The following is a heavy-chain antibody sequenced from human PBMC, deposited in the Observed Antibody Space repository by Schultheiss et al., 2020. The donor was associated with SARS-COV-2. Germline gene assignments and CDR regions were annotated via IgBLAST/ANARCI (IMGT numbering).Heavy chain of an antibody. D-gene: IGHD6-19*01. Sequence: GGSLRLSCAASGFTFSSYAMHWVRQAPGKGLEWVSSISSSSSYIYYADSVKGRFTISRDNAKNSLYLQMNSLRGEDTAVYYCVSLVAVAATDYWGQGTLVTVSS. CDR1: GFTFSSYA. J-gene: IGHJ4*02. CDR2: ISSSSSYI. CDR3: VSLVAVAATDY. V-gene: IGHV3-21*04.